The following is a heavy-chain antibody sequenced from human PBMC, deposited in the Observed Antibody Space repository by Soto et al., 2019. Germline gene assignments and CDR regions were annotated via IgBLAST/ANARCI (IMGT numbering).Heavy chain of an antibody. V-gene: IGHV1-2*04. D-gene: IGHD6-13*01. CDR2: INPNSGGT. J-gene: IGHJ4*02. Sequence: ASVKVSCKASGYTFTGYYMHWVRQAPGQGLEWIGWINPNSGGTNYAQKFQGWVTMTRDTSISTAYMELSRLRSDDTAVYYCARAGQQLVPYYFDYWGQGTLVTVSS. CDR1: GYTFTGYY. CDR3: ARAGQQLVPYYFDY.